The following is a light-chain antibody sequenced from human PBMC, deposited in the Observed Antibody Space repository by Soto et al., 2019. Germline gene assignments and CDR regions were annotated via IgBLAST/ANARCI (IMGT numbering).Light chain of an antibody. CDR3: HQFNSYPLT. Sequence: AIQLTQSPSSLSAFVRDRVTITCRASQGIGRALAWYQQKPGKAPKLLIYDASSLGSGVPARFSGSGSGTDFTLTISSLQPEDFATYYCHQFNSYPLTFGGGTKVEIK. CDR1: QGIGRA. V-gene: IGKV1-13*02. J-gene: IGKJ4*01. CDR2: DAS.